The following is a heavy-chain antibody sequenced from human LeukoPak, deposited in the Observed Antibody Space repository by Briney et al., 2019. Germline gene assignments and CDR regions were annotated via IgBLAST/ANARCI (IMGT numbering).Heavy chain of an antibody. D-gene: IGHD3-22*01. Sequence: ASVKVSCKASGYTFTSYYMHWVRQAPGQGLEWMGIINPSGGSTSHAQKFRGRVTMTRDTSTSTVYMELSSLRSEDTAVYYCARDLSPDSSGYYYFYWGQGTLVTVSS. CDR2: INPSGGST. V-gene: IGHV1-46*01. CDR3: ARDLSPDSSGYYYFY. J-gene: IGHJ4*02. CDR1: GYTFTSYY.